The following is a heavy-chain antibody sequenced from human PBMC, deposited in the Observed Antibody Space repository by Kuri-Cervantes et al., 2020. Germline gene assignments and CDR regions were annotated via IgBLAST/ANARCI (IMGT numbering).Heavy chain of an antibody. CDR2: MNPNSGNT. CDR3: ARGCSSTSCYALFDY. V-gene: IGHV1-8*01. D-gene: IGHD2-2*01. J-gene: IGHJ4*02. CDR1: GYTFTSYD. Sequence: ASVKVSCKASGYTFTSYDINWVRQATGQGLEWMGWMNPNSGNTGYAQKFQGRVTMTRNTSISTAYMELSSLRAEDTAVYYCARGCSSTSCYALFDYWGQGTLVTVSS.